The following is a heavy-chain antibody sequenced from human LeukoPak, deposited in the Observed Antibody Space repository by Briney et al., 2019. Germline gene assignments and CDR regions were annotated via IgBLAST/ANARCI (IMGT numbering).Heavy chain of an antibody. CDR2: VYYSGRT. CDR1: GDPIISYY. J-gene: IGHJ4*02. CDR3: ARQYSSSSYFDY. Sequence: SETLSLTCSVSGDPIISYYWTWIRQPPGKGLEWIGHVYYSGRTNYNPTLESRVTISVDTSKNQFSLNLTSVTAADTAVYYCARQYSSSSYFDYWGQRTLVTVSS. D-gene: IGHD6-6*01. V-gene: IGHV4-59*08.